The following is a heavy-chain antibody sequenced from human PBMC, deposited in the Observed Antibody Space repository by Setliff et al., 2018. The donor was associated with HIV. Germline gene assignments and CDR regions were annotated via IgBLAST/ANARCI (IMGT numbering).Heavy chain of an antibody. D-gene: IGHD4-4*01. CDR1: GFTFSDYG. CDR2: ISYDGSYK. CDR3: VRDLTTIVTRKVFDI. Sequence: SCAASGFTFSDYGFHWVRQAPGKGLEWVAVISYDGSYKYYADSVKGRFTISRDNSKNTLYVQMNSLRADDTAVYYRVRDLTTIVTRKVFDIWGQGTMVTVSS. V-gene: IGHV3-30*19. J-gene: IGHJ3*02.